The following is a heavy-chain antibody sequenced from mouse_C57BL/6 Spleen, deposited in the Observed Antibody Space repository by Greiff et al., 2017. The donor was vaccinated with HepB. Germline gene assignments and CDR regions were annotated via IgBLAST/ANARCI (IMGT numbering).Heavy chain of an antibody. CDR1: GYTFTSYW. V-gene: IGHV1-61*01. J-gene: IGHJ4*01. Sequence: QVQLQQPGAELVRPGSSVKLSCKASGYTFTSYWMDWVKQRPGQGLEWIGNIYHSDSETHYNQKFKDKATLTVDKSSSTAYMQLSSLTSEDSAVYYCARFTSGPYAMDYWGQGTSVTVSS. D-gene: IGHD2-12*01. CDR2: IYHSDSET. CDR3: ARFTSGPYAMDY.